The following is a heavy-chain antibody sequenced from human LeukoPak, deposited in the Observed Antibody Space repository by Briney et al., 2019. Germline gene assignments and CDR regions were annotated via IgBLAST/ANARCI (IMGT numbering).Heavy chain of an antibody. CDR2: IYYSGGT. Sequence: SETLSLTCAVYGGSFSGYYWSWIRQPPGKGLEWIGYIYYSGGTNYNPSLKSRVTISVDTSKKQFSLRLSSVTAADTAVYYCARRGGDSSGNFDYWGQGTLVTVSS. CDR1: GGSFSGYY. J-gene: IGHJ4*02. CDR3: ARRGGDSSGNFDY. V-gene: IGHV4-59*08. D-gene: IGHD3-22*01.